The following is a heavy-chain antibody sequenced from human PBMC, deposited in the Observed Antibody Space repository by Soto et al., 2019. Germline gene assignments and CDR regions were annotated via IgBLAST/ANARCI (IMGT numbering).Heavy chain of an antibody. CDR3: ARVVEKFSSTSCYVGNEGGDYYYGMDV. D-gene: IGHD2-2*01. CDR1: GGTFSSYA. V-gene: IGHV1-69*13. Sequence: GASVKVSCKASGGTFSSYAISWVRQAPGQGLEWMGGIIPIFGTANYAQKFQGRVTITADESTSTAYMELSSLKSEDTAVYYCARVVEKFSSTSCYVGNEGGDYYYGMDVWGQGTTVTVSS. J-gene: IGHJ6*02. CDR2: IIPIFGTA.